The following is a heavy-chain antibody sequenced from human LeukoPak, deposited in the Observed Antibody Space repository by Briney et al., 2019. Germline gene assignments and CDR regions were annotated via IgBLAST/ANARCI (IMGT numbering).Heavy chain of an antibody. CDR3: AKSRAGYRYGKFDY. J-gene: IGHJ4*02. CDR2: ASGLDDST. CDR1: GFTFSSYS. Sequence: PGGSLRLSCAVSGFTFSSYSMSWVRQAPGKGLEWVSGASGLDDSTYYADPVKGRFTISRDNSKNTLYLQMNSLRAEDTAVYYCAKSRAGYRYGKFDYWGQGTLVTVSS. V-gene: IGHV3-23*01. D-gene: IGHD5-18*01.